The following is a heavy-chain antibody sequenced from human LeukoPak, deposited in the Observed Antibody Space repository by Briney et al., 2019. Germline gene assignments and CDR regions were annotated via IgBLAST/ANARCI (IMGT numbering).Heavy chain of an antibody. J-gene: IGHJ4*02. D-gene: IGHD1-26*01. V-gene: IGHV3-7*01. CDR1: GFTFSSYW. CDR2: MNKDGSEK. CDR3: ARDPVEWEQLLDY. Sequence: GGSLRLSCAASGFTFSSYWMYWVRQAPGKRPEWVANMNKDGSEKYYADSVKGRFTISRDNARNSVYLQMNSLRVEDTAVYYCARDPVEWEQLLDYWGQGTLVTVSS.